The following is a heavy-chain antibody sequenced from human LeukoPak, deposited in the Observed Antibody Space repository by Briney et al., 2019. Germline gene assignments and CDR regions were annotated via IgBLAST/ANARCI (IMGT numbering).Heavy chain of an antibody. Sequence: GASVKVSCKASGYTFTSYYMHWVRQAPGQGLEWMGWISAYNGNTNYAQKLQGRVTMTTDTSTSTAYMELRSLRSDDTAVYYCARSLTSGYSSGWYSYWGQGTLVTVSS. CDR1: GYTFTSYY. CDR2: ISAYNGNT. V-gene: IGHV1-18*04. CDR3: ARSLTSGYSSGWYSY. D-gene: IGHD6-19*01. J-gene: IGHJ4*02.